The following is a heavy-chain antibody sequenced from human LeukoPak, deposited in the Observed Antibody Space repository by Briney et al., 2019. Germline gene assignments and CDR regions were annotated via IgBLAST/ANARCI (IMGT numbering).Heavy chain of an antibody. CDR2: IKQDGSEK. CDR3: ARAWHFDL. Sequence: PGGSLRLSCAASGFTFSSHWINWVRQAPGKGLEWVAKIKQDGSEKYYVDSVKGRFTISRDNAKSSLYLQMNSLRAEDTAMYYCARAWHFDLWGRGTLVTVSS. V-gene: IGHV3-7*04. CDR1: GFTFSSHW. J-gene: IGHJ2*01.